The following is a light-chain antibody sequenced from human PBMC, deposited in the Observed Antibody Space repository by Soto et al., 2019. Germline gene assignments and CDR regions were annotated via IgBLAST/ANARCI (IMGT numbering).Light chain of an antibody. Sequence: EIVMTQSPATLSVSPGERATLSCRASQSVSNNLAWYQQKPGQAPRLLIYGASTRATGIPARFSGSGSGTEFTLTISSLQAEDFAVYYCQQYNNWPPYTFGQGTKLEIK. CDR2: GAS. CDR1: QSVSNN. J-gene: IGKJ2*01. V-gene: IGKV3-15*01. CDR3: QQYNNWPPYT.